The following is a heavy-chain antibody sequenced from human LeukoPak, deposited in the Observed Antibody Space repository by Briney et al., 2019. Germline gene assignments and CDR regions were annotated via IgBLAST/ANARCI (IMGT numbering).Heavy chain of an antibody. CDR3: ARDRDNWFDP. CDR2: IYYSGST. J-gene: IGHJ5*02. CDR1: GGSISSYY. Sequence: SETLSLTCTVSGGSISSYYWSWIRQPPGKGLEWIGYIYYSGSTNYNPSLKSRVTISVDTSKNQFSLKLSSVTAAETAVYYCARDRDNWFDPWGQGTLVTVSS. D-gene: IGHD3-10*01. V-gene: IGHV4-59*01.